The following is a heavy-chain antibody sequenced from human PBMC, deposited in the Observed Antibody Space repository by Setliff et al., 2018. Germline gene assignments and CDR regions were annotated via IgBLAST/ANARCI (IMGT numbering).Heavy chain of an antibody. CDR3: ARAKMEESGKAQAGMDV. J-gene: IGHJ6*04. CDR1: GFTFSNFA. V-gene: IGHV3-30-3*01. Sequence: GGSLRLSCAASGFTFSNFAMHWVRQAPGKGLEWVAVSRYAENYQYYADSVKGRFTISRDNAKNTPHLQMDSLRAEDTAVYYCARAKMEESGKAQAGMDVWGKGTTVTVSS. D-gene: IGHD6-13*01. CDR2: SRYAENYQ.